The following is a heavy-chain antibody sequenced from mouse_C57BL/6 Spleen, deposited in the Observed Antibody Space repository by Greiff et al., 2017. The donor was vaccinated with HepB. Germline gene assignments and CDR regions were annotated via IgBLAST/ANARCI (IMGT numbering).Heavy chain of an antibody. CDR2: ISDGGSYT. CDR1: GFTFSSYA. J-gene: IGHJ4*01. Sequence: EVKLMESGGGLVKPGGSLKLSCAASGFTFSSYAMSWVRQTPEKRLEWVATISDGGSYTYYPDNVKGRFTISRDNAKNNLYLQMSHLKSEDTAMYYCARARLGLYYAMDYWGQGTSVTVSS. D-gene: IGHD3-3*01. CDR3: ARARLGLYYAMDY. V-gene: IGHV5-4*03.